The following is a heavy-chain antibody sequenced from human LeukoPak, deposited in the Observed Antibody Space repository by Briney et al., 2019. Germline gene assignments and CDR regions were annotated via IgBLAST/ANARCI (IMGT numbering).Heavy chain of an antibody. CDR1: GFTFSNYA. J-gene: IGHJ4*02. D-gene: IGHD3-3*01. CDR2: IWYDGSNE. V-gene: IGHV3-33*01. Sequence: PGRSLRLSCAASGFTFSNYAMHWVRQTPGKGLEWLAIIWYDGSNEYSADSVKGRFTISRDNAKNSLYLQMNSLRAEDTAVYYCARAILRFLEWSNQYYFDYWGQGTLVTVSS. CDR3: ARAILRFLEWSNQYYFDY.